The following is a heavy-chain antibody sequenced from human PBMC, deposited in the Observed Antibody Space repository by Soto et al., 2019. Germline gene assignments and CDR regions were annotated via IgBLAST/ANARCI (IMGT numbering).Heavy chain of an antibody. CDR3: ARLGGYVSVGYYYLWDS. Sequence: QLQLQESGPGLVKPSETLSLTCRVSDGSMYSDSSYWGWIRQPPGKGLEWIGVINHSGSTYHNLSLKGRVTMSVDASRNQFSLKLTSMTAADTAVYYCARLGGYVSVGYYYLWDSWGQGTLVTVSS. D-gene: IGHD3-22*01. CDR1: DGSMYSDSSY. CDR2: INHSGST. J-gene: IGHJ4*02. V-gene: IGHV4-39*01.